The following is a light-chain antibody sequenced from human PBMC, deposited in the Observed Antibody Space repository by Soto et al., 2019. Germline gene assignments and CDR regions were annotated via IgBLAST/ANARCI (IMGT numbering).Light chain of an antibody. V-gene: IGKV3-15*01. CDR3: QQYNNWPLT. CDR2: GAS. Sequence: ELVMTQSPSTLSVSPGERAKFSCRASQSVRNTLAWFQQKPGQAPRLLIYGASTRATGIPARFSGSGSGTEFTLTISRLQSEDVAVYYCQQYNNWPLTFGGGSKVEIK. CDR1: QSVRNT. J-gene: IGKJ4*01.